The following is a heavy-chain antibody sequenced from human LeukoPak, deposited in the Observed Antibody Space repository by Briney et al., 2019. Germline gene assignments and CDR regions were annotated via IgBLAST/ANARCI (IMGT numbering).Heavy chain of an antibody. J-gene: IGHJ5*02. CDR2: ISGSGGST. CDR3: ARDKEPTYYYDSSGYSSSGFDP. V-gene: IGHV3-23*01. CDR1: GFTFSSYA. Sequence: GGSLRLSCAASGFTFSSYAMSWVRQAAGKGLEWVSAISGSGGSTYYADSVKGRFTISRDNSKNTLYLQMNSLRTEYTAVYNCARDKEPTYYYDSSGYSSSGFDPWGQGTLVTVSS. D-gene: IGHD3-22*01.